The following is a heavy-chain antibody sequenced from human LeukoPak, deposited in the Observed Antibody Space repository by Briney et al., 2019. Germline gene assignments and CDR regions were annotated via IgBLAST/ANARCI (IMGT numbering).Heavy chain of an antibody. CDR2: INPNSGGT. Sequence: ASVKVSCKASGYTFTGYYMHWVRQAPGQGLEWMGWINPNSGGTNYAQKFQGRVTMTRDTSISTAYMELSRLRSDDTAVYYCARAAVVVPAAIRGGDNWFDPWGQGTLVTVSS. D-gene: IGHD2-2*01. CDR1: GYTFTGYY. V-gene: IGHV1-2*02. CDR3: ARAAVVVPAAIRGGDNWFDP. J-gene: IGHJ5*02.